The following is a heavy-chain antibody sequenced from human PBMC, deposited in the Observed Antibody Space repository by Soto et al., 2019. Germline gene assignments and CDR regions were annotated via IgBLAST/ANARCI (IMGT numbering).Heavy chain of an antibody. CDR2: ISAYNGNT. CDR1: GYTFTSYG. V-gene: IGHV1-18*04. Sequence: QVQLVQSGAEVKKPGASVKVSCKASGYTFTSYGISWVRQAPGQGLEWMGWISAYNGNTNDAQKLQGRVTMATDTSTSTADMELRSLRSDDTAVYYWSRVMMATIEPYCYDGMDVWGQGTTVTVSS. D-gene: IGHD5-12*01. CDR3: SRVMMATIEPYCYDGMDV. J-gene: IGHJ6*02.